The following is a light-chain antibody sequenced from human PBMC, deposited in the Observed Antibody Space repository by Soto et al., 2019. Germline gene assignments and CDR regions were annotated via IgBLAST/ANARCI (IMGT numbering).Light chain of an antibody. Sequence: IQMTQSPSSLSASVGDRVTITCRASQSISSYLNWYQQKPGKAPKLLIYAASSLQSGVPSRFSGSGSRTDFTLTISSLQPEDVATYYCQQSYSTSWTFGQGTKVDIK. CDR1: QSISSY. CDR2: AAS. CDR3: QQSYSTSWT. V-gene: IGKV1-39*01. J-gene: IGKJ1*01.